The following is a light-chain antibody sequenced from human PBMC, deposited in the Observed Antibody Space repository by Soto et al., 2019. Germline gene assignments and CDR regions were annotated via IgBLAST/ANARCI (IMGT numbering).Light chain of an antibody. V-gene: IGKV1-9*01. CDR3: QQLNSYPPWT. Sequence: GDSVTITCRATQGISSFLAWYQQKPGKAPKLLIYAASTLQSGVPSRFSGSGSGTDFTLTISSLQPEDFATYYCQQLNSYPPWTFGQGTKVEIK. CDR2: AAS. J-gene: IGKJ1*01. CDR1: QGISSF.